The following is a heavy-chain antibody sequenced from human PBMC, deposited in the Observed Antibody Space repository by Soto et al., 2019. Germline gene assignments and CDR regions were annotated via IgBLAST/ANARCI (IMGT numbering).Heavy chain of an antibody. CDR2: INPSGGST. CDR3: AREMPTNIGYYYGMDV. Sequence: QVQLVQSGAEVKKPGASVKVSCKASGYTFTSYYMHWVRQAPGQGLEWMGIINPSGGSTSYAQKFQGRVTMTRDTSTSTVYMELSSLRSEDTAVYYCAREMPTNIGYYYGMDVWGQGTTVTVSS. V-gene: IGHV1-46*01. CDR1: GYTFTSYY. J-gene: IGHJ6*02. D-gene: IGHD2-15*01.